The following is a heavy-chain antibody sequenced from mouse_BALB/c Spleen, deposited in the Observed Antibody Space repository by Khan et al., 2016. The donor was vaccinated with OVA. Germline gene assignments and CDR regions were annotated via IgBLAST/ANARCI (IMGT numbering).Heavy chain of an antibody. CDR1: GYNIKDIY. J-gene: IGHJ2*01. Sequence: VQLQQSGAELVKPAASLKLSCTASGYNIKDIYIHWVKQRPEKGLERIRRTDPANGNTKYDPKFQGKATITADTSSNTAYRQLSSLTSEDTAVYYCRISTINAWGQGTTLTVSS. V-gene: IGHV14-3*02. CDR3: RISTINA. CDR2: TDPANGNT.